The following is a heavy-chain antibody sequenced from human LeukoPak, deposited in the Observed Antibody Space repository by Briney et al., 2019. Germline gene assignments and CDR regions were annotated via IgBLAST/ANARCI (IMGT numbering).Heavy chain of an antibody. D-gene: IGHD2-2*01. CDR2: INPNSGGT. V-gene: IGHV1-2*06. J-gene: IGHJ4*02. CDR3: ASLEVVPAATTPAPFDY. CDR1: GYTFTGYY. Sequence: ASVKVSCKASGYTFTGYYMHWVRQAPGQGLEWMGRINPNSGGTNYAQKFQGRVTMTRDTSISTAYMELSRLRSDDTAVYYCASLEVVPAATTPAPFDYWGQGTLVTVSS.